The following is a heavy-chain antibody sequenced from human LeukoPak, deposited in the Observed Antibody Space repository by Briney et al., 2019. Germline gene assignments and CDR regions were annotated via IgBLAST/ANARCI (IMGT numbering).Heavy chain of an antibody. Sequence: PGGSLRLSCAASGFTFSSYWMHWVRHAPGKGLVWVSRINSDGSSTSYADSVKGRFTISRDNAKNTLYLQMNSLRAEDTAVYYCARSRTYYYDSSGPAYWGQGTLVTVSS. CDR2: INSDGSST. V-gene: IGHV3-74*01. D-gene: IGHD3-22*01. CDR3: ARSRTYYYDSSGPAY. J-gene: IGHJ4*02. CDR1: GFTFSSYW.